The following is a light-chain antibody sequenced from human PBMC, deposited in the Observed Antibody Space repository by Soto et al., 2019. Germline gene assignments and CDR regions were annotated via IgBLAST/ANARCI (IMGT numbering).Light chain of an antibody. CDR1: QGISNY. CDR3: QQRSSWPLT. V-gene: IGKV1-27*01. J-gene: IGKJ4*02. CDR2: TAS. Sequence: DIYMTQVPSSLSASLGVRVIITCRASQGISNYLAWYQQKPGKVPKLLIYTASTWQSGVPSRFSGSGSGSDFTLTISSLEPEDFAVYFCQQRSSWPLTFGGGTKV.